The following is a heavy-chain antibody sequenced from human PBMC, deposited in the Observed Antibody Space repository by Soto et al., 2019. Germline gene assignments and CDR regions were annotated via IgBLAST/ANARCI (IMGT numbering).Heavy chain of an antibody. D-gene: IGHD6-13*01. Sequence: QVQLVESGGGVVQPGRSLRLSCAASGFTFSSCGMHWVRQAPGKGLEWVAVILYDGSNKYYADSVKGRFTISRDNSKNTLYLQMNSLRSEDTAVYYCARPGIAAAGTIYWGQGTLVTVSS. CDR3: ARPGIAAAGTIY. CDR1: GFTFSSCG. J-gene: IGHJ4*02. V-gene: IGHV3-33*05. CDR2: ILYDGSNK.